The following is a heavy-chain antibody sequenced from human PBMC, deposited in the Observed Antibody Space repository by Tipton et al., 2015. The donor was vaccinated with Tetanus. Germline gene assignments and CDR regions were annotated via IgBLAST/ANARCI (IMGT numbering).Heavy chain of an antibody. D-gene: IGHD6-13*01. V-gene: IGHV4-39*07. CDR3: ARGGIAAAGGGLDY. Sequence: TLSLTCTVSGGSISSSNYYWGWIRQPPGKGLEWIGEIHPSGITDYNPSLKSRVIISVDTSKNQFSLKLSSVTAADTAVYYCARGGIAAAGGGLDYWGQGTLVTVSS. CDR2: IHPSGIT. J-gene: IGHJ4*02. CDR1: GGSISSSNYY.